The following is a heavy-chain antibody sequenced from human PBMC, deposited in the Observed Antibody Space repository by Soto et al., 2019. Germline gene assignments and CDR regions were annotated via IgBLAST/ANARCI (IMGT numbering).Heavy chain of an antibody. J-gene: IGHJ3*02. CDR2: INPNSGGT. V-gene: IGHV1-2*04. Sequence: ASVKVSCKASGYTFTGYYMHWVRQAPGQGLEWKGWINPNSGGTNYAQKFQGWVTMTRDTSISTAYMELSRLRSDDTAVYYCARGYTGSNHDAFDIWGQGTMVTVS. CDR1: GYTFTGYY. CDR3: ARGYTGSNHDAFDI. D-gene: IGHD3-16*02.